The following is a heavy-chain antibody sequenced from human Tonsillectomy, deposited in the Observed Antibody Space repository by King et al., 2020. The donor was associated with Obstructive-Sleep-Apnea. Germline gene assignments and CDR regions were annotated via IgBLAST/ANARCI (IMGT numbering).Heavy chain of an antibody. CDR2: IYYSGST. V-gene: IGHV4-59*08. Sequence: LQLQESGPGLVKPSETLSLTCTVSVGSISSYYWSCIRQHPGKGLELIGYIYYSGSTNYNPSLNSRLTISLDTSKTQFSLKLSSVTAADTAVYYCARHTGSGSQFDYWGQGTLVTVSS. CDR3: ARHTGSGSQFDY. J-gene: IGHJ4*02. CDR1: VGSISSYY. D-gene: IGHD3-10*01.